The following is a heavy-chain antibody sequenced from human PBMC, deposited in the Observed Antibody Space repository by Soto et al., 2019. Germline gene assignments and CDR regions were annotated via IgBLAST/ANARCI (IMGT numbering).Heavy chain of an antibody. CDR2: ISSGSTST. D-gene: IGHD2-2*01. J-gene: IGHJ4*02. Sequence: LRLSCAASGFSFSSYAMSWVRQAPGKGLEWVAYISSGSTSTYYAGSVKGRFTISRDNSKNSLYLQMNSLRAEDTAVYYCARMSSSISPGCWGQGTLVTVSS. V-gene: IGHV3-23*01. CDR1: GFSFSSYA. CDR3: ARMSSSISPGC.